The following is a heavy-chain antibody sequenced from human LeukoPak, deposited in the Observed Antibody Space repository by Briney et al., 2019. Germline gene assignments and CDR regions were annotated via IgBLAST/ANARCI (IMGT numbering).Heavy chain of an antibody. Sequence: GGSLRLSCSASGFTFSRYGMHWVRQAPGKGLEYVSAIFSNGDSTYYADSVKGRFTISRDNAKNTLYLQMSSLRPDDTAVYYCVNPGWYYDSSGYSYYYGMDVWGQGTTVTVSS. J-gene: IGHJ6*02. CDR3: VNPGWYYDSSGYSYYYGMDV. CDR1: GFTFSRYG. CDR2: IFSNGDST. V-gene: IGHV3-64D*09. D-gene: IGHD3-22*01.